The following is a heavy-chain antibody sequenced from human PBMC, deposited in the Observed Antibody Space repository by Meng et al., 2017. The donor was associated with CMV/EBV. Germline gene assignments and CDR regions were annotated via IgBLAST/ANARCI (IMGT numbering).Heavy chain of an antibody. J-gene: IGHJ4*02. CDR2: IYYSGCT. Sequence: SETLSLTCTVSGGSISSSSYYWGWIRQPPGKGLEWIGSIYYSGCTYYNPSLKSRVTMSVDTSKNQFTLKLSSVTAADTAVHYCASHLTRGYSYGWAPHRLGVPSRGQGTLVTVSS. D-gene: IGHD5-18*01. V-gene: IGHV4-39*01. CDR3: ASHLTRGYSYGWAPHRLGVPS. CDR1: GGSISSSSYY.